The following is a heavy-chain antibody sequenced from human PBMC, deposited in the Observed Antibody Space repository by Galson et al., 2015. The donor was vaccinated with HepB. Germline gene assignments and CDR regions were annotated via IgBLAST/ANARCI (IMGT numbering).Heavy chain of an antibody. CDR1: GYKFTDNG. D-gene: IGHD6-6*01. CDR3: ARDRSHSLDF. J-gene: IGHJ4*02. CDR2: ISANSGNI. Sequence: SVKVSCKASGYKFTDNGISWVRQAPGQGLEWLGWISANSGNINFAQRLQGRVTMTRDTSTSTAYMELRRLRSDDTAVYYCARDRSHSLDFWGQGTLVTVSS. V-gene: IGHV1-18*04.